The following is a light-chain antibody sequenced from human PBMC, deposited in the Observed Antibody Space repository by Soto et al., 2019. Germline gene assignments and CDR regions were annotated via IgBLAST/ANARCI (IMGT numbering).Light chain of an antibody. CDR3: QQYYSYPPT. J-gene: IGKJ1*01. CDR2: DAS. V-gene: IGKV3-15*01. Sequence: EIVMTQSPATLSPSPRERATLSCRASQSVNSRLAWYQQKPGQTPRLLIYDASTRATGIPTRFSGSGSGTDFTLTSSRLQSEDFATYYCQQYYSYPPTFGQGTKVDIK. CDR1: QSVNSR.